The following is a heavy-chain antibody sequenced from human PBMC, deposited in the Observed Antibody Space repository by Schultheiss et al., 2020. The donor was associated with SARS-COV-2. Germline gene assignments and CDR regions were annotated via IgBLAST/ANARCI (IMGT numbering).Heavy chain of an antibody. V-gene: IGHV3-30*19. J-gene: IGHJ3*02. CDR1: GFTFSSYG. CDR2: IWYDGSNK. D-gene: IGHD3-22*01. CDR3: ARHYYDSSGPSDAFDI. Sequence: GGSLRLSCAASGFTFSSYGMHWVRQAPGKGLEWVAVIWYDGSNKYYADSVKGRFTISRDNAKNSLYLQMNSLRAEDTAVYYCARHYYDSSGPSDAFDIWGQGTMVTVSS.